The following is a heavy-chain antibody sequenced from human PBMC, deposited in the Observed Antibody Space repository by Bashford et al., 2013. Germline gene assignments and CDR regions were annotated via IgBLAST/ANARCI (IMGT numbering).Heavy chain of an antibody. J-gene: IGHJ4*02. V-gene: IGHV3-21*01. Sequence: VRQAPGKGLEWVSSISASGSHIYYADSVKGRFTISRDNAKSSLYLQMDGLRAEDTAVYYCARDPSSGGDLGYYFDYWGQGTLVTVSS. CDR3: ARDPSSGGDLGYYFDY. CDR2: ISASGSHI. D-gene: IGHD2-21*01.